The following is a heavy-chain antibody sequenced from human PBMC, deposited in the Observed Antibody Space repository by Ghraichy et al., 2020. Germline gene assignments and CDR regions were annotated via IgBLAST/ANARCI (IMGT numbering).Heavy chain of an antibody. CDR2: IIPILGIA. D-gene: IGHD1-20*01. CDR1: GGTFSSYA. CDR3: ARADNWNDHYYYYGMDV. Sequence: SVKVSCKASGGTFSSYAISWVRQAPGQGLEWMGRIIPILGIANYAQKFQGRVTITADKSTSTAYMELSSLRSEDTAVYYCARADNWNDHYYYYGMDVWGQGTTVTVSS. J-gene: IGHJ6*02. V-gene: IGHV1-69*04.